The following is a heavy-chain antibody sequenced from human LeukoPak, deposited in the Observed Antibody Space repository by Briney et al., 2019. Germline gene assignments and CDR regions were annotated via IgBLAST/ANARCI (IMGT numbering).Heavy chain of an antibody. J-gene: IGHJ6*03. CDR2: IWYDGSNK. Sequence: GGSLRLSCAASGFTFSSYAMHWVRQAPGKGLEWVAVIWYDGSNKYYADSVKGRFTISRDNSKNTLYLQMNSLRAEDTAVYYCAKMGQTSSSWSKHYYYYYMDVWGKGTTVTVSS. CDR1: GFTFSSYA. V-gene: IGHV3-33*06. CDR3: AKMGQTSSSWSKHYYYYYMDV. D-gene: IGHD6-13*01.